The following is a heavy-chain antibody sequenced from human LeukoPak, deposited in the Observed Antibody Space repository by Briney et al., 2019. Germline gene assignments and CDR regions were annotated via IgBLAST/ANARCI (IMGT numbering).Heavy chain of an antibody. CDR1: GVSISSGGYY. D-gene: IGHD6-13*01. V-gene: IGHV4-31*03. CDR2: IYYSGST. CDR3: ARAGRASSFVDY. J-gene: IGHJ4*02. Sequence: AQTLSLTCTVPGVSISSGGYYWTWIRQHPGKGLVWIAYIYYSGSTYYHPSLRSRVTISVDTSNNQLSLQMSSLTAADTAVYYCARAGRASSFVDYWGQGTMVTVSS.